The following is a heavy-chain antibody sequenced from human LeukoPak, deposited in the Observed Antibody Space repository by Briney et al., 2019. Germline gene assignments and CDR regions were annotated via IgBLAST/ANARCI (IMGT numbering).Heavy chain of an antibody. J-gene: IGHJ4*02. D-gene: IGHD4-23*01. CDR2: IYPGDSDT. CDR3: ARRSYSGKDFDY. Sequence: GESLKISCKGSGYTFSNSIIGWVRQMPGKGLEWMGIIYPGDSDTKYSPSFQGQVTISADKSISTAYLQWSSLKASDTAMYYCARRSYSGKDFDYWGQGTLVTVSS. V-gene: IGHV5-51*01. CDR1: GYTFSNSI.